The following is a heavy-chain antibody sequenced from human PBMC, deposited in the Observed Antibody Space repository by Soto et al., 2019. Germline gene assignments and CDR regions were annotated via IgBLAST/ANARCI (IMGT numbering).Heavy chain of an antibody. CDR3: GARPGGGGY. CDR2: IYSGGYT. D-gene: IGHD3-10*01. CDR1: GFTVSNHY. V-gene: IGHV3-53*01. Sequence: EVQLVESGGGLIQPGGSLRLSCAVSGFTVSNHYMSWVRQAPGKGLEGVSVIYSGGYTAYGDSVKGRFTISRDNSKNTLIPQMERLGGDRRGVFFGGARPGGGGYWGQGTLVTVSS. J-gene: IGHJ4*02.